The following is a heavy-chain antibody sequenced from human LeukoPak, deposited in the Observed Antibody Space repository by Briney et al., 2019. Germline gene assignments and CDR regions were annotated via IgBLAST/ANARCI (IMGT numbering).Heavy chain of an antibody. Sequence: PGGSLRLSCAASGFTFSSYAMSWVRQTPGGGLEWVAAITASGYDSYYRDSVRGRFTISRDNSKFMVYLQMDSLRAEDTAFHYCAQDEGTLSGTWHHWGQGALVTVSS. CDR3: AQDEGTLSGTWHH. J-gene: IGHJ5*02. CDR2: ITASGYDS. V-gene: IGHV3-23*01. D-gene: IGHD1-1*01. CDR1: GFTFSSYA.